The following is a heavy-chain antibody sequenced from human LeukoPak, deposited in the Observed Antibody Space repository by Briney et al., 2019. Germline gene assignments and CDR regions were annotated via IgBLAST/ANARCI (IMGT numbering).Heavy chain of an antibody. Sequence: PGRSLRLSCAASGFTFSSYSMNWVREAPGKGLEWVSYISSSSSTIYYADSAKGRFTISRDNAKNSLYLQMNSLRAQDTAVYYCARGSNGMDVWGQGTTVTVSS. CDR1: GFTFSSYS. J-gene: IGHJ6*02. CDR3: ARGSNGMDV. CDR2: ISSSSSTI. V-gene: IGHV3-48*01.